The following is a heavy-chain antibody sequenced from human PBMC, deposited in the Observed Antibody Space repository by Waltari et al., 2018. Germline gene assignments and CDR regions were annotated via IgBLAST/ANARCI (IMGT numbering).Heavy chain of an antibody. V-gene: IGHV1-69*04. CDR3: ARSGCSGSCAFDY. D-gene: IGHD1-26*01. CDR2: SSPILGIA. J-gene: IGHJ4*02. Sequence: QVQLVQSGAEVKKPGSSVKVSCKASGGTFSSYAISWVRQAPGQGLEWMGRSSPILGIANYAQKVQGRVTITADKSTSTAYMELSSLRSEDTAVYYCARSGCSGSCAFDYWGQGTLVTVSS. CDR1: GGTFSSYA.